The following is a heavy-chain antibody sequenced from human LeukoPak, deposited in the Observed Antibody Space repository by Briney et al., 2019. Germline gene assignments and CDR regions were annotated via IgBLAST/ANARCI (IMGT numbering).Heavy chain of an antibody. J-gene: IGHJ4*02. D-gene: IGHD6-13*01. Sequence: SETLSLTCTVSGGSISCSSYYWGWIRQPPGKGLEWIGSIYYSGSTYYNPSLKSRVTISVDTSKNQFSLKLSSVTAADTAVYYCASPGSSSWYFWAYWGQGTLVTVSS. V-gene: IGHV4-39*01. CDR2: IYYSGST. CDR3: ASPGSSSWYFWAY. CDR1: GGSISCSSYY.